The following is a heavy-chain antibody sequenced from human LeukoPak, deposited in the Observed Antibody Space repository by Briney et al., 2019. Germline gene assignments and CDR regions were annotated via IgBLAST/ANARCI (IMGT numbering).Heavy chain of an antibody. CDR3: ARLYSGYSSSCLTH. Sequence: ASVKVSCKTSGYTFTSYGISWVRQAPGQGLEWMGWISAYNADTNFAQKFQGRVTMTIDASTTTAYMELRSLRSDDTAMYYCARLYSGYSSSCLTHWGQGTLVTVSS. CDR1: GYTFTSYG. J-gene: IGHJ4*02. CDR2: ISAYNADT. V-gene: IGHV1-18*01. D-gene: IGHD6-13*01.